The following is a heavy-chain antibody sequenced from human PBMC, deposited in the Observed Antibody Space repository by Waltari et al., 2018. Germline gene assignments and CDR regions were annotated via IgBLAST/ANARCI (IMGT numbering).Heavy chain of an antibody. CDR1: GFTVSSNY. D-gene: IGHD3-9*01. CDR2: IYSGGST. J-gene: IGHJ6*02. Sequence: EVQLVESGGGLIQPGGSLRLSCAASGFTVSSNYMSWVRQAPGKGLEWVSVIYSGGSTYYAVSVKGRFTISRDNSKNTLYLQMNSLRAEDTAVYYCARGNDILTGYRRYYYYGMDVWGQGTTVTVSS. V-gene: IGHV3-53*01. CDR3: ARGNDILTGYRRYYYYGMDV.